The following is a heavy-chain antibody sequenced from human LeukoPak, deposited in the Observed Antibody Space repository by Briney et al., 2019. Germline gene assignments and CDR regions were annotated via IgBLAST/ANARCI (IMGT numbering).Heavy chain of an antibody. CDR1: GGSFSGYY. CDR2: INHSGST. Sequence: SETLSLTCAVYGGSFSGYYWSWIRQPPGKGLEWIGEINHSGSTNYNPSLKSRVTISVYTSKNQFSLKLSSVTAADTAVYYCARLKYYYDSSGYRAEYFQHWGQGTLVTVSS. D-gene: IGHD3-22*01. J-gene: IGHJ1*01. CDR3: ARLKYYYDSSGYRAEYFQH. V-gene: IGHV4-34*01.